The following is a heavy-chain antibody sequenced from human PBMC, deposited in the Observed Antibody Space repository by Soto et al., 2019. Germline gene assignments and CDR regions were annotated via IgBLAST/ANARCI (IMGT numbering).Heavy chain of an antibody. V-gene: IGHV1-69*13. Sequence: GASVKVSCKASGGTFSSYAISWVRQAPGQGLEWMGGIIPIFGTANYAQKFQGRVTITADESTSTAYMELSSLRSEDTAVYYCARVGGYCRSTSCYLGDDAFDISGQGTRVTVSS. J-gene: IGHJ3*02. CDR2: IIPIFGTA. CDR3: ARVGGYCRSTSCYLGDDAFDI. CDR1: GGTFSSYA. D-gene: IGHD2-2*01.